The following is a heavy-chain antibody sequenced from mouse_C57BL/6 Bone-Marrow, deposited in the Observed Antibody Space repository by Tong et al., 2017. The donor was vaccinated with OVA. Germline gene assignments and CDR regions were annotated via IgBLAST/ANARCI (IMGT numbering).Heavy chain of an antibody. Sequence: EVQLQESGGGLVQPGESLKLSCESNEYEFPSHDMSWVRKTPEKRLELVAAINSDGGSTYYPDTMERRFIISRDNTKKTRYLQMSSLRSEDTALYYCARSRWLLHYYYAMDYWGQGTSVTVSS. CDR1: EYEFPSHD. J-gene: IGHJ4*01. CDR3: ARSRWLLHYYYAMDY. D-gene: IGHD2-3*01. CDR2: INSDGGST. V-gene: IGHV5-2*01.